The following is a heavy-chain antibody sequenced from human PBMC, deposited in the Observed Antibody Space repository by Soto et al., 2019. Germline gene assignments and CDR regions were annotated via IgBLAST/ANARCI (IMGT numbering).Heavy chain of an antibody. CDR1: VDSIPTYY. J-gene: IGHJ6*02. V-gene: IGHV4-4*07. CDR2: IDTSGNT. D-gene: IGHD6-13*01. Sequence: PLETPSPTLTFPVDSIPTYYRGWNRQPAGKGLEWIGRIDTSGNTNYNPSLKSRVTMSVDTSKKQFSLKLTSVTAADTAVYYCARYSNNWFQTEGMDVWGQGTTVTVSS. CDR3: ARYSNNWFQTEGMDV.